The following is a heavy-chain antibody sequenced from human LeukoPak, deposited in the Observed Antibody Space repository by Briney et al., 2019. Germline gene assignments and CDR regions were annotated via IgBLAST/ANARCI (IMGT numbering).Heavy chain of an antibody. CDR3: ARTYDSSGYHYFSFDY. CDR1: GDSVSSSTAI. Sequence: SQTLSLTCAISGDSVSSSTAIWNWIRQSPSRGLEWLGRTYYRSSWYNEYAPSVKSRIAVNPDTSKNQFSLHLDSVTPDDTAVYYCARTYDSSGYHYFSFDYWGQGTLVTVSS. V-gene: IGHV6-1*01. J-gene: IGHJ4*02. D-gene: IGHD3-22*01. CDR2: TYYRSSWYN.